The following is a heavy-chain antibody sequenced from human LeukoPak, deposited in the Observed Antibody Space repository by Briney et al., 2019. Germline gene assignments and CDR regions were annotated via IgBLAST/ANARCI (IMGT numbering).Heavy chain of an antibody. Sequence: GSSVKVSCKASGYTFTSYDINWVRQAPGHRLEWMGWMNANRGYTGYAQKFQARVTITRNTSISTAYLELSSLRSEDTAVYYCASARYSASYRPLDYWGQGTLVTVSS. V-gene: IGHV1-8*03. D-gene: IGHD1-26*01. CDR3: ASARYSASYRPLDY. CDR1: GYTFTSYD. CDR2: MNANRGYT. J-gene: IGHJ4*02.